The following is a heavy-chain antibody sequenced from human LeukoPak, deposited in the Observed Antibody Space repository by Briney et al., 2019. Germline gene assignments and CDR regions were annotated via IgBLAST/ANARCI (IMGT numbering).Heavy chain of an antibody. Sequence: SETLSLTCSVSGASISSGSNYWGWIRQPPGKTLEWIGSIYSSGSTYYNSSLQSRVIIIIDTPKNHFSLKLSSVTAADTAVYYCARDVGGGDPEATNWFDPWGQGTLVTVSS. D-gene: IGHD2-21*02. V-gene: IGHV4-39*07. CDR3: ARDVGGGDPEATNWFDP. CDR1: GASISSGSNY. J-gene: IGHJ5*02. CDR2: IYSSGST.